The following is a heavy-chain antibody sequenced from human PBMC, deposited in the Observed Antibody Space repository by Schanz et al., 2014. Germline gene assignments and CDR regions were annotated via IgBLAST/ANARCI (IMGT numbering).Heavy chain of an antibody. Sequence: QVQLVESGGGVVQPGRSLRLSCAASGLTFSSYGMHWVRQAPGRGLEWVAVVLHDGINRYYADSVKGRFTISRDNSRKTLYLQMNSLRADDTAVYYCAKDLYNYGIFDSWGQGTLVTVSS. CDR1: GLTFSSYG. CDR2: VLHDGINR. D-gene: IGHD3-16*01. V-gene: IGHV3-33*06. J-gene: IGHJ5*01. CDR3: AKDLYNYGIFDS.